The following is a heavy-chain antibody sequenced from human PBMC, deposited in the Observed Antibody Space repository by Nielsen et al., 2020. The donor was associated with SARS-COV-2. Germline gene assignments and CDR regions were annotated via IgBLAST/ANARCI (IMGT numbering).Heavy chain of an antibody. CDR1: GALISSGGYF. CDR3: AREASGYDHYKYGMDV. J-gene: IGHJ6*02. Sequence: TLSLNCTVSGALISSGGYFWSWIRQHTGKGLEWIGYIYFTGRNEYNPSLKSLVAMSVDTSKNQFSLDLKSVTAADTAVYYCAREASGYDHYKYGMDVWGLGATVTVSS. CDR2: IYFTGRN. D-gene: IGHD5-12*01. V-gene: IGHV4-31*01.